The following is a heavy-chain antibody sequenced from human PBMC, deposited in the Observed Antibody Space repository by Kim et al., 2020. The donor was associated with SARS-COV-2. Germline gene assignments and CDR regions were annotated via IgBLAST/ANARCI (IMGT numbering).Heavy chain of an antibody. CDR3: ARVRDSGSYSDYYGMDV. CDR1: GFTFSDYY. V-gene: IGHV3-11*06. Sequence: GGSLRLSCAASGFTFSDYYMSWIRQAPGKGLEWVSYISSSSSYTNYADSVKGRFTISRDNAKNSLYLQMNSLRAEDTAVYYCARVRDSGSYSDYYGMDVWGQGTTVTVSS. J-gene: IGHJ6*02. D-gene: IGHD1-26*01. CDR2: ISSSSSYT.